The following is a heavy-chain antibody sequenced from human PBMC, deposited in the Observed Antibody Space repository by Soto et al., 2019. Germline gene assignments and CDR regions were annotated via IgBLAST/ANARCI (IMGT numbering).Heavy chain of an antibody. CDR1: GFTFSNAW. CDR2: IKSKTDGGTT. D-gene: IGHD3-10*01. Sequence: PGGSLRLSCAASGFTFSNAWMNWVRQAPGKGLEWVGRIKSKTDGGTTDYAAPVKGRFTISRDDSKNTLYLQMNSLKTEDTAVYYCTTAVIEFREDYYGMDVWGQGTTVTVSS. V-gene: IGHV3-15*07. CDR3: TTAVIEFREDYYGMDV. J-gene: IGHJ6*02.